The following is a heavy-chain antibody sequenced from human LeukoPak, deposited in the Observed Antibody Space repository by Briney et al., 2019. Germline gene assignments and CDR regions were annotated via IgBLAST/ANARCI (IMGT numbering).Heavy chain of an antibody. Sequence: GGSLRLSCAASGFTFSSHAMSWVRQAPGKGLEWVSAIGGDVVSTYYAESVKGRFTISRDNSKSTLYLQMNSLRAEDTATYYCARDSPLLTVWGQGTLVTVSS. CDR2: IGGDVVST. CDR1: GFTFSSHA. D-gene: IGHD3-9*01. J-gene: IGHJ4*02. V-gene: IGHV3-23*01. CDR3: ARDSPLLTV.